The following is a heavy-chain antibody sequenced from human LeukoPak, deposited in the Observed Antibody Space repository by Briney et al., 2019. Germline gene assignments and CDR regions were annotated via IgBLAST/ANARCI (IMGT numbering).Heavy chain of an antibody. V-gene: IGHV3-30*04. CDR2: ISYDGSNK. D-gene: IGHD6-19*01. CDR1: GFTFSSYA. Sequence: GGSLRLSCAASGFTFSSYAMSWVRQAPGKGLEWVAVISYDGSNKYYADSVKGRFTISRDNSKNTLYLQMNSLRAEDTAVYYCARDLEVVVAGTGVFDYWGQGTLVTVSS. J-gene: IGHJ4*02. CDR3: ARDLEVVVAGTGVFDY.